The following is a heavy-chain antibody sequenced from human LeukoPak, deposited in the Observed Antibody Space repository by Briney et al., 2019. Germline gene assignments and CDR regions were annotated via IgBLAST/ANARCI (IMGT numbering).Heavy chain of an antibody. CDR1: GFTFSDYY. CDR2: ISSSGSTI. V-gene: IGHV3-11*04. Sequence: GGSLRLSCVASGFTFSDYYMSWIRQAPGKGLEWVSYISSSGSTIYYADSVKGRFTISRDNAKNSLYLQMNSLRAEDTAVYCCARDRLWFGEPLAFDIWGQGTMVTVSS. CDR3: ARDRLWFGEPLAFDI. D-gene: IGHD3-10*01. J-gene: IGHJ3*02.